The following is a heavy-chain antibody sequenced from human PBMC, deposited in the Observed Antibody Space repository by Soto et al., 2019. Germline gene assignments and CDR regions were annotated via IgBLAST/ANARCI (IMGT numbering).Heavy chain of an antibody. V-gene: IGHV3-53*01. Sequence: GGSLRLSCAASGFSVTDHYMTWVRQAPGKGLEWVSVLYTGGSAYYGDSVKGRFTISRDSSTNTLYLQMNSLNTEDTAIYYCARGGEMGLNDYWGQGTPVTVS. CDR2: LYTGGSA. CDR1: GFSVTDHY. J-gene: IGHJ4*02. CDR3: ARGGEMGLNDY. D-gene: IGHD1-26*01.